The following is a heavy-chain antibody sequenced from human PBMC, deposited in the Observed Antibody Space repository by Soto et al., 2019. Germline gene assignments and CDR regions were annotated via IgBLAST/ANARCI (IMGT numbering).Heavy chain of an antibody. Sequence: QPGGSLRLSCAASGFTFSSYGMHWVRQAPGKGLEWVAVISYDGSNKYYADSVKGRFTISRDNSKNTLYLQMNSLRAEDTAVYYCAKTLKVRGSMIDYWGQGTLVTVSS. CDR3: AKTLKVRGSMIDY. CDR1: GFTFSSYG. D-gene: IGHD3-10*01. CDR2: ISYDGSNK. V-gene: IGHV3-30*18. J-gene: IGHJ4*02.